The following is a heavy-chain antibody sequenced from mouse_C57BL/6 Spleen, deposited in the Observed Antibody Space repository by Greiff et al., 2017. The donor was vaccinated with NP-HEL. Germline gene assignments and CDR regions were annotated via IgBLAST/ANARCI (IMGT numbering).Heavy chain of an antibody. CDR1: GYTFTDYY. CDR3: ARFHDYGSSYDY. CDR2: INPNNGGT. V-gene: IGHV1-26*01. D-gene: IGHD1-1*01. Sequence: EVQLQQSGPELVKPGASVKISCKASGYTFTDYYMNWVKQSHGKSLEWIGDINPNNGGTSYNQKFKGKATLTVDKSSSTAYMELRSLTSEDSAVYYCARFHDYGSSYDYWGQGTTLTVSS. J-gene: IGHJ2*01.